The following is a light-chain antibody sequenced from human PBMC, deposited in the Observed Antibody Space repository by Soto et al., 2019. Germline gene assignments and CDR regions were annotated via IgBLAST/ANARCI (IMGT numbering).Light chain of an antibody. V-gene: IGKV1-27*01. J-gene: IGKJ1*01. CDR1: QGISNY. Sequence: EIQMTQSPSSLSASVGHRVSITCRASQGISNYLAWYQQKPGKVPKLLIYGASSLQSGVPSRLSDSGSGTDLPLIINSLQPEDVSTYYCQKYDSAPWTFGQGIKVEIK. CDR2: GAS. CDR3: QKYDSAPWT.